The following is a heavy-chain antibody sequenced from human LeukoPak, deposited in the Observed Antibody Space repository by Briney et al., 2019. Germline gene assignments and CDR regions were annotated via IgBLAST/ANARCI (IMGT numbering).Heavy chain of an antibody. CDR3: AGCGGDCSLWYFQH. Sequence: HGASVKVSCKASGGTFSSYAISWVRQAPGQGLEWMGGIIPIFGTANYAQKFQGRVTITADKSTSTAYMELSSLRSEDTAVYYCAGCGGDCSLWYFQHWGHGTLVTVSS. CDR1: GGTFSSYA. V-gene: IGHV1-69*06. CDR2: IIPIFGTA. J-gene: IGHJ1*01. D-gene: IGHD2-21*02.